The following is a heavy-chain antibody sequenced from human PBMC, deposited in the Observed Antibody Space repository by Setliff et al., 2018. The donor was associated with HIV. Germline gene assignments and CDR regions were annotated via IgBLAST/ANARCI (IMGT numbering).Heavy chain of an antibody. CDR2: SHYSGNT. Sequence: LSLTCIVSGGSIGSHYWSWIRQPPGKGLEWIAYSHYSGNTYYNPSLKSRVTISEDTSKKQFSLRLSSVTAADTAVYYCARDGRHDRNRWYVTHQYFKYWGQGTLVTVPQ. CDR1: GGSIGSHY. V-gene: IGHV4-59*11. J-gene: IGHJ1*01. D-gene: IGHD2-15*01. CDR3: ARDGRHDRNRWYVTHQYFKY.